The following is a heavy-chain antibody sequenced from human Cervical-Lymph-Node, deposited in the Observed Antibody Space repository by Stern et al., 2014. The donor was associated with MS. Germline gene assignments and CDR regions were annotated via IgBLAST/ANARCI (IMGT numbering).Heavy chain of an antibody. J-gene: IGHJ4*02. V-gene: IGHV3-30*01. CDR1: GFTFSSYA. D-gene: IGHD5/OR15-5a*01. CDR3: ATEGLH. CDR2: ISYDGSNK. Sequence: MQLVESGGGVVQPGRSLRLYCAASGFTFSSYAMHWVRQAPGKGLEWVAVISYDGSNKYYADSVKGRFTISRDNSKNTLYLQMNSLRAEDTAVYYCATEGLHWGQGTLVTVSS.